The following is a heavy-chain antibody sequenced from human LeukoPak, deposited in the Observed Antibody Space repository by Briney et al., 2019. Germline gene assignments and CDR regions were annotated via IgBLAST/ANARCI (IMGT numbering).Heavy chain of an antibody. D-gene: IGHD3-10*01. J-gene: IGHJ5*02. CDR2: ISGSGGST. V-gene: IGHV3-23*01. CDR1: GFTFSSYA. CDR3: AAWITYYYGSGKP. Sequence: PGGSLRLSCAASGFTFSSYAMSWVRQAPGKGLEWVSAISGSGGSTYYADSVKGRFTISRDNSKNTLYLQMNSLRAEDTAVYYCAAWITYYYGSGKPWGQATLVTVSS.